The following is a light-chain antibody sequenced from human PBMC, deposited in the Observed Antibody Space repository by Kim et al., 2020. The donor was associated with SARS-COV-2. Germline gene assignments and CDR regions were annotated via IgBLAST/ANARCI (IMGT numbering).Light chain of an antibody. Sequence: SQGERATLSCRASQSVTSSSLAWYQQKHGQTPRLLSYGASSRAAGIPDRFSGSGSGTDFTLTVSRLEPEDFAVYYCQQYGKSPVTFGQGTRLEIK. J-gene: IGKJ5*01. CDR2: GAS. CDR3: QQYGKSPVT. V-gene: IGKV3-20*01. CDR1: QSVTSSS.